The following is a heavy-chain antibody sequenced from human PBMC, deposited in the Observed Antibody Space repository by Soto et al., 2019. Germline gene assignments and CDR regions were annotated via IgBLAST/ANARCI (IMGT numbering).Heavy chain of an antibody. D-gene: IGHD6-19*01. CDR2: ISYDGSNK. Sequence: QVQLVESGGGVVQPGRSLRLSCAASGFTFSSYAMHWVRQAPGKGLEWVAVISYDGSNKYYADSVKGRFTISRENSKNTLYLQMNSLRAEDTAVYYCARDPIAVAGTGGGLDYWGQGTLVTVSS. J-gene: IGHJ4*02. V-gene: IGHV3-30-3*01. CDR3: ARDPIAVAGTGGGLDY. CDR1: GFTFSSYA.